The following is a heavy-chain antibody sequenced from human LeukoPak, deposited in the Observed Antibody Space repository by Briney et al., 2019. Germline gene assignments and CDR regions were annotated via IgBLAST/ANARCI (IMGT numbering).Heavy chain of an antibody. Sequence: GGSLRLSCAASRFTVDEYTMHWVRQAPGKGLEWVSLISWDGGSTYYADSVKGRFTISRDNSKNSLYLPMNSLRTEDTALYYCAKDKARVGATPPHFDYWGQGTLVSVSS. CDR1: RFTVDEYT. V-gene: IGHV3-43*01. CDR3: AKDKARVGATPPHFDY. CDR2: ISWDGGST. J-gene: IGHJ4*02. D-gene: IGHD1-26*01.